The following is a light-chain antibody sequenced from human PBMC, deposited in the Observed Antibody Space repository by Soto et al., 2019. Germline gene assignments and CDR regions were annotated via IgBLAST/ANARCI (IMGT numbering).Light chain of an antibody. CDR2: ATS. J-gene: IGKJ1*01. Sequence: DIQMTQSPSSLSASVGDRVTITCRASQSISSTLNWYQQKPGEAPKLLIYATSTLHSGVPSRFSGSASGTDFTLTISSLQPEDFATYYCQQSYRTPRTFGQGTKVEIK. V-gene: IGKV1-39*01. CDR3: QQSYRTPRT. CDR1: QSISST.